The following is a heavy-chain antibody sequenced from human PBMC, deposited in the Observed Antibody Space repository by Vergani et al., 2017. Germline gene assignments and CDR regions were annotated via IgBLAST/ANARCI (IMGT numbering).Heavy chain of an antibody. D-gene: IGHD2-2*01. CDR3: AKDLIRRYQLALFDY. CDR2: ISGSGGST. V-gene: IGHV3-23*04. Sequence: VQLVESGGGLVKPGGSLRLSCAASGFTFSDYYMSWIRQAPGKGLEWVSAISGSGGSTYYADSVKGRFTISRDNSKNTLYLQMNSLRAEDTAVYYCAKDLIRRYQLALFDYWGQGTLVTVSS. J-gene: IGHJ4*02. CDR1: GFTFSDYY.